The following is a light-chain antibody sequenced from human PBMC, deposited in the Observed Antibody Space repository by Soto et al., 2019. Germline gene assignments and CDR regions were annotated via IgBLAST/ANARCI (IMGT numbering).Light chain of an antibody. CDR1: SSDVGGYNS. CDR3: SSYTSSNPYV. V-gene: IGLV2-14*03. J-gene: IGLJ1*01. Sequence: QSALTQPASVSGSPGPSIAISCTGTSSDVGGYNSVSWYQQHPGKAPKLMIYNVSNRPSGVSDRFSGSKSGNTASLTISGLQAEDEADYYCSSYTSSNPYVFGTGTKLTVL. CDR2: NVS.